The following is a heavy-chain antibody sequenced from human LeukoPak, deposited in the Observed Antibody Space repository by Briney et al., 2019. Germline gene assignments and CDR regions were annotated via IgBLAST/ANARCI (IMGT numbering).Heavy chain of an antibody. J-gene: IGHJ5*02. Sequence: SETLSLTCTVSGGSISSGSYYWSWIRQPAGKGLEWTGRIYTSGSTNYNPSLKSRVTISVDTSKNQFSLKLSSVTAADAAVYYCARTKELLWFGGGFDPWGQGTLVTVSS. D-gene: IGHD3-10*01. CDR1: GGSISSGSYY. CDR3: ARTKELLWFGGGFDP. V-gene: IGHV4-61*02. CDR2: IYTSGST.